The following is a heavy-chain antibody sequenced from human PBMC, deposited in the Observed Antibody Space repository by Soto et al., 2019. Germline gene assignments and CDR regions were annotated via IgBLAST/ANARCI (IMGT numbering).Heavy chain of an antibody. Sequence: EVQLAESGGGLVQPGGSLRLSCAASGFTFSPYWMHWVRQAPGKGLVWVSRINPDGSSTDYADSVKGRFTISRDNAKNTMYLQMNSLRSEDTAVYYCGIGGSDSHRGMDVWCQGTTVTVSS. CDR2: INPDGSST. J-gene: IGHJ6*02. D-gene: IGHD6-19*01. CDR3: GIGGSDSHRGMDV. CDR1: GFTFSPYW. V-gene: IGHV3-74*01.